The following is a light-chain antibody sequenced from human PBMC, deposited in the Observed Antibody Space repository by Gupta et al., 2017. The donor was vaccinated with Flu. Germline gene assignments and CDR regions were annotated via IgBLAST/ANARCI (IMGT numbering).Light chain of an antibody. V-gene: IGKV3-20*01. CDR2: GAS. CDR1: QSVRSSN. J-gene: IGKJ1*01. CDR3: QQDGSSPCT. Sequence: GTLSLSPGARATLSCRASQSVRSSNLAWYQQKPGQAPRLLTYGASSRATGFPDRFSGSGSATDFTLTISRLEPEDFAVYYCQQDGSSPCTFGQGTKVEIK.